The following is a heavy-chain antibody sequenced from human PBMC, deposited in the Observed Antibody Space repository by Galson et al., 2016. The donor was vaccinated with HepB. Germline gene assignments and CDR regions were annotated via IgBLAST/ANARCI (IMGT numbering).Heavy chain of an antibody. D-gene: IGHD6-19*01. CDR3: AREDPGKINSDWYSRFFDY. J-gene: IGHJ4*02. V-gene: IGHV1-8*02. Sequence: SVKVSCKASGYTFTNYDINWVRQAPGQGLQWMGWMNPHTGNTGHAQEFQGRITMTRDTSIKTAYMELSSLTSEDTAVYYCAREDPGKINSDWYSRFFDYWGQGALVTVSS. CDR2: MNPHTGNT. CDR1: GYTFTNYD.